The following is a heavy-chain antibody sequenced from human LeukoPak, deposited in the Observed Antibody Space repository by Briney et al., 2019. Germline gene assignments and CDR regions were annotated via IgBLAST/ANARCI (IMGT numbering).Heavy chain of an antibody. D-gene: IGHD4-17*01. V-gene: IGHV4-30-2*01. CDR2: IYNSGST. CDR3: ARGDLYGDYFDY. CDR1: VGPISIGGYF. Sequence: SQTQTLTCTVSVGPISIGGYFCTWIRQPPGKGLEWIGYIYNSGSTYYNTSLKSRVTISVDRSKNQFSLKLSSVTAADTAVYYCARGDLYGDYFDYWGQGTLVTVSS. J-gene: IGHJ4*02.